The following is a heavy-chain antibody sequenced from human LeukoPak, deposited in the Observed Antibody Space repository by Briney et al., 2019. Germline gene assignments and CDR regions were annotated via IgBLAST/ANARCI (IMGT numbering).Heavy chain of an antibody. CDR2: ISSSSSYI. D-gene: IGHD3-10*01. CDR1: GFTFRSYS. Sequence: GGSLRLSCAASGFTFRSYSMNWVRQAPGKGLECVSSISSSSSYIYYADSVKGRFTISRDNAKNSLYLQMNSLRAEDTAVYYCARDGVLWFGGEGAFDIWGQGTMVTVSS. V-gene: IGHV3-21*01. J-gene: IGHJ3*02. CDR3: ARDGVLWFGGEGAFDI.